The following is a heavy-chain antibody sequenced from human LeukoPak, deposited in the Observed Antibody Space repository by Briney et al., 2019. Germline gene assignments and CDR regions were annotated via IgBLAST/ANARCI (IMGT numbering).Heavy chain of an antibody. CDR2: INSDGSST. CDR3: ETLATNCGGDCFDY. D-gene: IGHD2-21*01. Sequence: GGSLRLSCAASGFTFSSYWMHWVRQAPGKGLAWVSRINSDGSSTSYADSVKGRFTISRDNAKNTLYLQMNSLRAEDTAVYYCETLATNCGGDCFDYWGQGTLVTVSS. CDR1: GFTFSSYW. J-gene: IGHJ4*02. V-gene: IGHV3-74*01.